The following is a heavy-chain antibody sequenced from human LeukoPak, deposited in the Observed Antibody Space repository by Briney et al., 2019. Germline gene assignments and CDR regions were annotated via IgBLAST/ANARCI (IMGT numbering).Heavy chain of an antibody. D-gene: IGHD2-15*01. CDR1: GGSISSYY. CDR2: IYYSGST. V-gene: IGHV4-59*01. Sequence: PSETLSLTCTVSGGSISSYYWSWLRQPPGKGLEWIGYIYYSGSTNYNPSLKSRVTISVDTSKNQFSLKLSSVTAADTAVYYCARLGGRGPYFDYWGQGTLVTVSS. J-gene: IGHJ4*02. CDR3: ARLGGRGPYFDY.